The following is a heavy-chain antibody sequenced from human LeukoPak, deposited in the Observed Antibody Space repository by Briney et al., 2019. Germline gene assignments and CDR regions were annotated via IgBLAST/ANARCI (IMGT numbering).Heavy chain of an antibody. Sequence: LETLSLTCTVSGGSISSYYWSWIRQPAGKGLEWIGRIYTSGSTNFNPSLKSRVTMSVDTSKNQFSLKLSSVTAADTAVYYCARLKTEHYYFDYWGQGTLVTVSS. CDR1: GGSISSYY. CDR3: ARLKTEHYYFDY. V-gene: IGHV4-4*07. CDR2: IYTSGST. J-gene: IGHJ4*02. D-gene: IGHD1-14*01.